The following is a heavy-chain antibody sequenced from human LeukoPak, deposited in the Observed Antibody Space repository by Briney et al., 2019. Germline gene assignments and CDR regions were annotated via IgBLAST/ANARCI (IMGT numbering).Heavy chain of an antibody. D-gene: IGHD3-10*02. CDR3: AELGITMIGGV. CDR1: GFTFGTYW. V-gene: IGHV3-7*01. CDR2: IKADGGEK. J-gene: IGHJ6*04. Sequence: GGSLRLSCAASGFTFGTYWMNWFRQTPGKGLEWVAKIKADGGEKDHVASVKGRFTISRDNAKNSLYLQMNSLRAEDTAVYYCAELGITMIGGVWGKGTTVTISS.